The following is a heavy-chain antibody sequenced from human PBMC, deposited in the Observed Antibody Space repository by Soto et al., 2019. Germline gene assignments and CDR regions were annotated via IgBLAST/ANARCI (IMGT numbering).Heavy chain of an antibody. D-gene: IGHD3-10*01. CDR1: GCTFTSCH. V-gene: IGHV1-46*01. CDR2: INPTGGST. J-gene: IGHJ6*02. Sequence: GASVKVSCKASGCTFTSCHMHWVRQAPGQGLEWMGIINPTGGSTTYAQKFQGRVTVTRDTSTSTVYMELSSLRSEDTAVYYCATDYYGSGRYPYYYYGMDVWGQGTTVTVSS. CDR3: ATDYYGSGRYPYYYYGMDV.